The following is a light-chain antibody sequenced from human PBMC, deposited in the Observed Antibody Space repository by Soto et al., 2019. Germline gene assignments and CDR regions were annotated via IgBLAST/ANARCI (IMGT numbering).Light chain of an antibody. V-gene: IGLV1-47*01. CDR1: SSNIGSNY. J-gene: IGLJ2*01. CDR3: AAWDDSLSGVL. Sequence: QSVLTQPPSASGAPGQRVTISCSGSSSNIGSNYVYWYQQLPGTAPKLLIYRNNQRRSGVPDRFSGSKSGTSVSLAISGLRSEDEGNYNCAAWDDSLSGVLFGGGTKLTVL. CDR2: RNN.